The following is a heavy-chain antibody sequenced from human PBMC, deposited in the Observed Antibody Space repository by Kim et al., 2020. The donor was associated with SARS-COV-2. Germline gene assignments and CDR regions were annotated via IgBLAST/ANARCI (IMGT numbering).Heavy chain of an antibody. CDR3: ARMNFGSNWFDP. D-gene: IGHD3-3*01. Sequence: SETLSLICAVSGYSLTNNYWWAWIRQPPGKGLEWIGYIYYSGSTHHNPSLKSRVSMSVDTSKNQFSLQLSSVTAADTALYYCARMNFGSNWFDPWGQGTLVTVSS. V-gene: IGHV4-28*01. J-gene: IGHJ5*02. CDR2: IYYSGST. CDR1: GYSLTNNYW.